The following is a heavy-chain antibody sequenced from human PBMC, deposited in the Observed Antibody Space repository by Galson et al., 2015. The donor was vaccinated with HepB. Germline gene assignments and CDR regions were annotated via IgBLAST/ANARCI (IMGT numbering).Heavy chain of an antibody. Sequence: SLRLSCAASGFTFSDYYMSWIRQAPGKGLEWVSYISSSSSYTNYADSVKGRFTISRDNAKNSLYLQMNSLRAEDTAVYYCARVPRENYYMDVWGKGTTVTVSS. CDR3: ARVPRENYYMDV. CDR1: GFTFSDYY. V-gene: IGHV3-11*06. CDR2: ISSSSSYT. D-gene: IGHD3-10*01. J-gene: IGHJ6*03.